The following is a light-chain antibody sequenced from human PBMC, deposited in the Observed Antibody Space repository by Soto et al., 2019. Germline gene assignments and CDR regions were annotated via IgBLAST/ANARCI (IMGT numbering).Light chain of an antibody. CDR3: QQYNSYSWT. CDR1: QSISSW. J-gene: IGKJ1*01. V-gene: IGKV1-5*01. Sequence: DIQMTQSPSTLSASVGDRVTITCRASQSISSWLAWYQQKPGKAPKLLIYDASSLESGVPPRFSGSGSGTEFTLTISSLQPDDFTTYYCQQYNSYSWTFGQGTRWIS. CDR2: DAS.